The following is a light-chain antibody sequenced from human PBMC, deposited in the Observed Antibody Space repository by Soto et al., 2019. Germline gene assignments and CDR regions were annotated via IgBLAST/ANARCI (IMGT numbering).Light chain of an antibody. V-gene: IGLV2-14*01. CDR1: SSEVGGYNY. CDR2: DVS. Sequence: QSALTRPASVSGSPGQSMTISCTGTSSEVGGYNYVSWYQQHPGKAPKLMIYDVSNRPSGVSTRFSGSKSGNTASLTISGRQAEDEADDYCSSYTGSSTYVVFGGGTKLTVL. CDR3: SSYTGSSTYVV. J-gene: IGLJ2*01.